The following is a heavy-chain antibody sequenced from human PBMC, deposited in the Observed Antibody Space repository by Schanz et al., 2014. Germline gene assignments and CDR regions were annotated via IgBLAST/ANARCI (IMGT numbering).Heavy chain of an antibody. CDR2: INPNEGI. Sequence: QVQLQQWGAGVLKPSETLSLTCVVSGGSLSGHYWSWIRLSPVTGLEWIGEINPNEGIHHNPSLKSRVAFSEDMSKNQFSLKMSSRAAADAATYYCAREMGRRFFDYNYGMDVWGQGTSVTVS. D-gene: IGHD3-3*01. V-gene: IGHV4-34*01. CDR1: GGSLSGHY. J-gene: IGHJ6*02. CDR3: AREMGRRFFDYNYGMDV.